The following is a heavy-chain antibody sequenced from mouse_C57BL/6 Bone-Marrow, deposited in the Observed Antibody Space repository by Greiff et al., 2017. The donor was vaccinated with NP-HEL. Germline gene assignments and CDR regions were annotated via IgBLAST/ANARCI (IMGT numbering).Heavy chain of an antibody. CDR1: GFNLKDDY. V-gene: IGHV14-4*01. CDR3: TTPYYYGSSGWYFDV. Sequence: EVQLQQSGAELVRPGASVKLSCTASGFNLKDDYMHWVKQRPEQGLEWIGWIDPENGDTEYASEFPGKATITADTSANTAYLQLSSLTSEDTAVYYCTTPYYYGSSGWYFDVWGTGTTVTVSS. CDR2: IDPENGDT. J-gene: IGHJ1*03. D-gene: IGHD1-1*01.